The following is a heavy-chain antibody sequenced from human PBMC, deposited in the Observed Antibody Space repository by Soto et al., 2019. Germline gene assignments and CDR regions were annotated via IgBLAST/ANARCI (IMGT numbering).Heavy chain of an antibody. V-gene: IGHV3-33*01. J-gene: IGHJ4*02. CDR1: GFTFSTYA. D-gene: IGHD6-19*01. CDR3: ARSRRGGWYNLAY. CDR2: IWYDGDNQ. Sequence: QVQLVESGGGVVQPGRSLRLSCAASGFTFSTYAMHWVRQAPGKGLEWVAVIWYDGDNQYYADSVKGRFTISRDNSKNTLYLQMNSLRAEDRAVYYCARSRRGGWYNLAYWGQGTLVTVSS.